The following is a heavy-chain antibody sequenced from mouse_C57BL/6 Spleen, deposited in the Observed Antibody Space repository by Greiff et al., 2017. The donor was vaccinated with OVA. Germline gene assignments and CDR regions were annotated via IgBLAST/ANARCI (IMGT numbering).Heavy chain of an antibody. J-gene: IGHJ2*01. CDR1: GFTFSSYA. CDR2: ISNGGSST. V-gene: IGHV5-4*01. CDR3: ARDSSSGSQTYFDY. D-gene: IGHD1-1*01. Sequence: EVQLVESGGGLVKPGGSLKLSCAASGFTFSSYAMPWVRQTPEKRLEWVATISNGGSSTYYPDNVKGRFTISRDNAKNNLYLQMSQLKSEDTAMYYCARDSSSGSQTYFDYWGQGTTLTVSS.